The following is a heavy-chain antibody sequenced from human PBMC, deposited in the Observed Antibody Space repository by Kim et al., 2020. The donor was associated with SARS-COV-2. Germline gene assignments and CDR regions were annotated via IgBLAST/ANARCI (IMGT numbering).Heavy chain of an antibody. D-gene: IGHD3-10*01. CDR3: ARHSRDYFDY. Sequence: YYNPSLKSRGTISVDTSKNQCSLKLSSVTAADTAVYYCARHSRDYFDYWGQGTLVTVSS. V-gene: IGHV4-39*01. J-gene: IGHJ4*02.